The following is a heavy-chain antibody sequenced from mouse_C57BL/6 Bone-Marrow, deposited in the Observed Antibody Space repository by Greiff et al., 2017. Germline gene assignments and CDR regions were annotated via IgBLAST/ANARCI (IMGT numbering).Heavy chain of an antibody. CDR2: IYPRSGNT. J-gene: IGHJ2*01. CDR3: ARHWDY. Sequence: VKQRTGQGLEWIGEIYPRSGNTYYNEKFKGKATLTADKSSSTAYMELRSLTSEDSAVYFCARHWDYWGQGTTLTVSS. D-gene: IGHD4-1*01. V-gene: IGHV1-81*01.